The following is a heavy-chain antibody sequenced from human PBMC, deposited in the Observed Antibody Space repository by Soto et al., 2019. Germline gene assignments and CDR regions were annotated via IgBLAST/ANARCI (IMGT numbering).Heavy chain of an antibody. CDR2: VNPSSGNT. CDR3: ARASMYIWNAH. J-gene: IGHJ4*02. CDR1: GYTFTTYD. V-gene: IGHV1-8*01. Sequence: QVQLVQSGAEVKRPGASVKVSCEASGYTFTTYDINWVRQASGQGLEWMGCVNPSSGNTVYAQKFHGIVTMTRDTSISTAYMELSSLKSDDTAIYYCARASMYIWNAHWGQGTLVTVSS. D-gene: IGHD1-20*01.